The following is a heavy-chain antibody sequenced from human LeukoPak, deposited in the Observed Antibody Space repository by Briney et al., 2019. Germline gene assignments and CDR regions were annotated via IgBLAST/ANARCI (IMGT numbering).Heavy chain of an antibody. J-gene: IGHJ4*02. Sequence: SETLSLTCTVSGGSISSGDYYWSWIRQPPGKGLEWIGYIYYSGSTYYNQSLKRRVTIAVDTAKNTLSLKLSSVTAADTAVYYCALRYYDILSGYSEFDYWGQGTLVTVSS. V-gene: IGHV4-30-4*08. CDR2: IYYSGST. CDR1: GGSISSGDYY. CDR3: ALRYYDILSGYSEFDY. D-gene: IGHD3-9*01.